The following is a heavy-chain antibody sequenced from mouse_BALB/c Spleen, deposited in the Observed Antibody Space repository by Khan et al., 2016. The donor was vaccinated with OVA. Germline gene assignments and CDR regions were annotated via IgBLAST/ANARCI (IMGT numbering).Heavy chain of an antibody. J-gene: IGHJ4*01. Sequence: QIQLVQSGPELKKPGETVKISCKASGYTFTNYGMNWVKQSPGKALKWMGWINTYTGEPTYADDFKGRFAFSLDTSASTTYLQINNLKSEDTATYFCARPPYFSYTLDYWGQGTSVTVSS. V-gene: IGHV9-3-1*01. CDR1: GYTFTNYG. CDR3: ARPPYFSYTLDY. D-gene: IGHD2-10*01. CDR2: INTYTGEP.